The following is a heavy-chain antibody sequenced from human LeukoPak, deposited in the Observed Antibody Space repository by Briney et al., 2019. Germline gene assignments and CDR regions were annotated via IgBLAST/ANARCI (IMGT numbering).Heavy chain of an antibody. J-gene: IGHJ4*02. Sequence: GGSLRLSCAASGFTFSSYGMHWVRQAPGKGLEWISYINNSGRTMYYADSVKGRFTISRDNAKNSLYLQMNSLRAEDTAVYYCARDTHIVVVTAIPTGFDYWGLGTLVTVSS. CDR2: INNSGRTM. CDR3: ARDTHIVVVTAIPTGFDY. V-gene: IGHV3-48*04. CDR1: GFTFSSYG. D-gene: IGHD2-21*02.